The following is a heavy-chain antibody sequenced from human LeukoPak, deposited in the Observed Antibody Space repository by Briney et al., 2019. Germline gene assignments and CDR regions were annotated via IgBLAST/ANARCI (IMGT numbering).Heavy chain of an antibody. V-gene: IGHV1-69*06. J-gene: IGHJ4*02. D-gene: IGHD3-10*02. Sequence: ATVKVSCKASGGTFSSYAISWVRQAPGQGLEWMGGIIPIFGTANYAQKFQGRVTITADKSTSTAYMELSSLRSEDTAVYYCARGRLGSGSYLVYWGQETLVTVSS. CDR3: ARGRLGSGSYLVY. CDR2: IIPIFGTA. CDR1: GGTFSSYA.